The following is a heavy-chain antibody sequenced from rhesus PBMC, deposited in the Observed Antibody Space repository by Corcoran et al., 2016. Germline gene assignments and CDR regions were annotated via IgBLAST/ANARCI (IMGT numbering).Heavy chain of an antibody. Sequence: QVTLKESGPALVKPTQTLTLTCTFSGFSLSTSGMGVGWIRQPPGKALEWLASIYWDDDKYYSTSLKSRLTISKATSKNQVVLTMTNMDPVDTATYCCARGEVAGVIPGGDNRFDVWGPGVLVTVSS. CDR1: GFSLSTSGMG. CDR3: ARGEVAGVIPGGDNRFDV. CDR2: IYWDDDK. V-gene: IGHV2S1*01. J-gene: IGHJ5-1*01. D-gene: IGHD3-34*01.